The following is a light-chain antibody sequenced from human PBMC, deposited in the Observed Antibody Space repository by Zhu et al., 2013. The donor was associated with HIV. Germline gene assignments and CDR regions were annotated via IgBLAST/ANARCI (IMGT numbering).Light chain of an antibody. V-gene: IGLV2-8*01. CDR3: SSYAGSNKEV. CDR1: SSDVGANNY. J-gene: IGLJ3*02. Sequence: QSALTQPPSASGSPGQAVTISCTGTSSDVGANNYVSWYQQYPGKAPKLIIYEVNKRPSGASYRFSGSKSGYTAFLTVSGLQAEDEADYYCSSYAGSNKEVFGGGTKLTVL. CDR2: EVN.